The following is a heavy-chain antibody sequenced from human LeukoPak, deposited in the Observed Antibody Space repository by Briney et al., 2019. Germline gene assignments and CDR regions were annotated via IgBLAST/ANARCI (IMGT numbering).Heavy chain of an antibody. Sequence: GGSLRPSCEASGFTLTTYPMSWVPQAPGKGLEWVSTASGTGFTTHYADSVKGRFTISRDTSKNILYMEMSSLRAEDTAVYYCAKDGYNWIPFDDWGQGTLVAVSS. D-gene: IGHD1-20*01. CDR1: GFTLTTYP. CDR3: AKDGYNWIPFDD. V-gene: IGHV3-23*01. J-gene: IGHJ4*02. CDR2: ASGTGFTT.